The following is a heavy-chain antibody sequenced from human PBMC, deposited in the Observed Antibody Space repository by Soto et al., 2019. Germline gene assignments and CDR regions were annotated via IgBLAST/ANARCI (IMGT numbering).Heavy chain of an antibody. Sequence: QSGGSLRLSCAASGFTFSSYAMHWVRQAPGKGLEWVAVISYDGSNKYYADSVKGRFTISRDNSKNTLYLQMNSLRAEDTAVYYCARAPQWELYYYYYYGMDVWGQGTTVTVSS. CDR3: ARAPQWELYYYYYYGMDV. D-gene: IGHD1-26*01. J-gene: IGHJ6*02. CDR1: GFTFSSYA. CDR2: ISYDGSNK. V-gene: IGHV3-30-3*01.